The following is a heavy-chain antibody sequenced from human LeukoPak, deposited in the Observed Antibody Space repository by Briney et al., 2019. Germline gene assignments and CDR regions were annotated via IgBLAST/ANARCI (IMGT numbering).Heavy chain of an antibody. CDR3: AKDIVGEYYYYYGMDV. CDR1: GFTFSSYA. V-gene: IGHV3-23*01. D-gene: IGHD2-15*01. CDR2: ISGSGGST. Sequence: GGSLRLSCAASGFTFSSYAMSWARQAPGKGLEWVSAISGSGGSTYYADSVKGRFTISRDNSKNTLYLQMNSLRAEDTAVYYCAKDIVGEYYYYYGMDVWGQGTTVTVSS. J-gene: IGHJ6*02.